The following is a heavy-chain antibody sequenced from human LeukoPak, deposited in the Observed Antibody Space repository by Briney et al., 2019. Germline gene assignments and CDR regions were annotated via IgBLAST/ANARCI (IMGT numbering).Heavy chain of an antibody. D-gene: IGHD6-19*01. CDR2: ISSNEGST. Sequence: PGGSLRLSCAASGFTFSSYAMHWVRQAPGKGLEYVSAISSNEGSTYYANSVKGRFTISRDNSKNTLYLQMGSLRAEDMAVYYCARSHSSGWYVGYFQHWGQGTLVTVSS. CDR3: ARSHSSGWYVGYFQH. J-gene: IGHJ1*01. CDR1: GFTFSSYA. V-gene: IGHV3-64*01.